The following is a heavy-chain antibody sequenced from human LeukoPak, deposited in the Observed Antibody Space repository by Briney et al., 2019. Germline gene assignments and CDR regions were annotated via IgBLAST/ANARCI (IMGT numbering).Heavy chain of an antibody. D-gene: IGHD2-15*01. J-gene: IGHJ3*02. Sequence: GGSVRLSCAASGFTFSDYYMSWIRQAPGKGLEWVSFISSSGSTIYYADSMKGRFTISRDNAKNSVYLQMNSLRAEDTAVYYCAGGLGYCSGGSCPMRAFDIWGQGTVVTVPS. CDR2: ISSSGSTI. V-gene: IGHV3-11*01. CDR1: GFTFSDYY. CDR3: AGGLGYCSGGSCPMRAFDI.